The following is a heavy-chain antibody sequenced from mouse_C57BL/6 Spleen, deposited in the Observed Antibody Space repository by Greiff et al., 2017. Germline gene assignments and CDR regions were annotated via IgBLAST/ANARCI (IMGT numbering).Heavy chain of an antibody. Sequence: VQLQQSGAELVKPGASVKLSCKASGYTFTEYTIHWVKQRSGQGLEWIGGIYPGSGSIKYNEKFQDKATLTADKSSSKVYMELSRLTYEDSAVSFCARHEAYGNNEGFAYWGHATLVTVSA. CDR2: IYPGSGSI. V-gene: IGHV1-62-2*01. D-gene: IGHD2-1*01. J-gene: IGHJ3*01. CDR1: GYTFTEYT. CDR3: ARHEAYGNNEGFAY.